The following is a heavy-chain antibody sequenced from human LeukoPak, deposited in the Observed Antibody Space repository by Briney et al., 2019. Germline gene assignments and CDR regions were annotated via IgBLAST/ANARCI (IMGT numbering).Heavy chain of an antibody. CDR1: GFTFSSYS. D-gene: IGHD6-13*01. V-gene: IGHV3-21*01. CDR2: ISSSSSYI. Sequence: GGSLRLSCAASGFTFSSYSMNWVRQAPGKGLEWVSSISSSSSYIYYADSVKGRFTISRDNAKNSLYLQLNSLRAEDTAVYYCARGGIAAAGPGVPWGQGTLVTVSS. CDR3: ARGGIAAAGPGVP. J-gene: IGHJ5*02.